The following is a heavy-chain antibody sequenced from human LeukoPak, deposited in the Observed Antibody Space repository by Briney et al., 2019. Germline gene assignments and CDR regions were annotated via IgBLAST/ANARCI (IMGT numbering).Heavy chain of an antibody. V-gene: IGHV3-30*09. CDR1: GFTFSSYA. J-gene: IGHJ6*02. D-gene: IGHD2-15*01. CDR3: ARDVVDIVVVVAATGGPYYYYYGMDV. Sequence: GGSLRLSCAASGFTFSSYAMHWVRQAPGKGLEWVAVISYDGSNKYYADSVKGRFAISRDNSKNTLYLQMNSLRAEDTAEYYCARDVVDIVVVVAATGGPYYYYYGMDVWGQGTTVTVSS. CDR2: ISYDGSNK.